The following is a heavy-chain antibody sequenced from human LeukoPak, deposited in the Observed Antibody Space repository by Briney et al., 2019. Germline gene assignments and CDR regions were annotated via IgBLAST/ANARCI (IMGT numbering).Heavy chain of an antibody. CDR2: FYYSGTT. Sequence: SETLSLTCSLSGAPTSRNSYYWGWIRQSPGKGLEWVAIFYYSGTTFKNPSLKSRVTISVATSQNQFSLNLKSVTAADTAVYFCAKGRSPKAPFDSWGQGTLVTVSS. J-gene: IGHJ4*02. CDR1: GAPTSRNSYY. CDR3: AKGRSPKAPFDS. V-gene: IGHV4-39*01.